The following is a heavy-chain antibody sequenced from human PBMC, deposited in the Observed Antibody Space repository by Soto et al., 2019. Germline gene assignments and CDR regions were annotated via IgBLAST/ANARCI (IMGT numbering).Heavy chain of an antibody. CDR2: IYYSGST. Sequence: QVQLQESGPGLVKPSETLSLTCTVSGGSISSYYWSWIRQPPGKGLEWIGYIYYSGSTNYNPSLKSRVTISITTSTSQFSLNLSSVTAADTAMYYCARGPTVITSYYGMDVWGQGTTVTVSS. CDR3: ARGPTVITSYYGMDV. CDR1: GGSISSYY. V-gene: IGHV4-59*12. D-gene: IGHD4-17*01. J-gene: IGHJ6*02.